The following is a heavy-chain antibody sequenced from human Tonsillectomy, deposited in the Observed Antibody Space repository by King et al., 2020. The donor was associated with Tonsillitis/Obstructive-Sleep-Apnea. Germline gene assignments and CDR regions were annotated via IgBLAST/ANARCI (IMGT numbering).Heavy chain of an antibody. CDR1: GYTFTSYY. J-gene: IGHJ4*02. V-gene: IGHV1-46*01. CDR3: AAGVVPAAIGRDFDY. D-gene: IGHD2-2*02. CDR2: INPSGGST. Sequence: QLVQSGAEVKKPGASVKVSCKASGYTFTSYYMHWVRQAPGQGLEWMGIINPSGGSTSYAQKFQGRVTMTRDTSTSTVYMELSSLRSEDTAVYYCAAGVVPAAIGRDFDYWGQGTLVTVSS.